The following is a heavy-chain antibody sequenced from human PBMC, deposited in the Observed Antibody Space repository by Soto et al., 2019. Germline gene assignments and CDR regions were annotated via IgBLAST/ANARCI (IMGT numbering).Heavy chain of an antibody. CDR1: GFTFSSYW. CDR2: INSDGSST. D-gene: IGHD2-15*01. Sequence: PGGSLRLACAASGFTFSSYWMHWVRQAPGKGLVWVSRINSDGSSTSYADSVKGRFTISRDNAENTLYLQMNSLRAEDTAVYYCARDPSYCSGGSCYHDAFDIWGQGTMVTVSS. V-gene: IGHV3-74*01. CDR3: ARDPSYCSGGSCYHDAFDI. J-gene: IGHJ3*02.